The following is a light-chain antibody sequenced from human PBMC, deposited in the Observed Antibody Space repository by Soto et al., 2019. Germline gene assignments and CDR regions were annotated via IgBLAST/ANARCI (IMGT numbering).Light chain of an antibody. CDR3: QQYHIWPPWT. CDR1: QTVSSNF. CDR2: GAS. Sequence: EIVLTQSPGTLSLSPGDRATLSCSASQTVSSNFLAWYQQRPAQAPRLLIHGASTRATGITDRFSGSVSGTDFTLIISGLEPEDFAVYYCQQYHIWPPWTSGQGTKVDIK. V-gene: IGKV3-20*01. J-gene: IGKJ1*01.